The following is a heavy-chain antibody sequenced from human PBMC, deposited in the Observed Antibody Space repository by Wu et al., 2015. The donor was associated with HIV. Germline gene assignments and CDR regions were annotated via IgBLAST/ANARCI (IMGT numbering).Heavy chain of an antibody. J-gene: IGHJ4*02. D-gene: IGHD3-22*01. CDR1: GYSLSDYG. CDR3: ACGSGYDLDY. V-gene: IGHV1-46*01. Sequence: QVQLVQSGAEVKKPGASVRVSCRASGYSLSDYGMHWVRQAPGQGLEWMGIINPSGGSTSYAQKFQGRVTMTRDTSTSTVYMELSSLRSEDTAVYYCACGSGYDLDYWGQGTLVTVSS. CDR2: INPSGGST.